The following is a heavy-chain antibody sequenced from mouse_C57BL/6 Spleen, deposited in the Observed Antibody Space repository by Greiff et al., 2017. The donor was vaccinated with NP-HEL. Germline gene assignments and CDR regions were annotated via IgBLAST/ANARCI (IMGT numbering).Heavy chain of an antibody. CDR2: ISYDGSN. J-gene: IGHJ2*01. D-gene: IGHD2-10*02. V-gene: IGHV3-6*01. CDR1: GYSITSGYY. Sequence: EVKLMESGPGLVKPSQSLSLTCSVTGYSITSGYYWNWIRQFPGNKLEWMGYISYDGSNNYNPSLKNRISITRDTSKNQFFLKLNSVTTEDTATYYCARGYGYGDYFDYWGQGTTLTVSS. CDR3: ARGYGYGDYFDY.